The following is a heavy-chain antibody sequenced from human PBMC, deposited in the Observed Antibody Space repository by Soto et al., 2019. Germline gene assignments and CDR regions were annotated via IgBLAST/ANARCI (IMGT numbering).Heavy chain of an antibody. V-gene: IGHV4-31*03. Sequence: SETLSLTCSVSGGSINSGGHYWSWIRQHPGKGLEWIGHIYKTGSTDFNPSLMDRLTISIDTSKNQFSLSLRSVTAADTAVYYCARDRIPFSLDVWGQGPTVTVAS. D-gene: IGHD2-2*02. CDR3: ARDRIPFSLDV. CDR1: GGSINSGGHY. CDR2: IYKTGST. J-gene: IGHJ6*02.